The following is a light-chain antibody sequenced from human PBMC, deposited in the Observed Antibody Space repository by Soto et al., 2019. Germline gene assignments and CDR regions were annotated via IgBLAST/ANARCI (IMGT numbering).Light chain of an antibody. V-gene: IGKV1-9*01. CDR3: QQLNSYPPT. J-gene: IGKJ4*01. CDR2: AAS. CDR1: QGISSY. Sequence: DIQLTQSPSFLSASLGDRVTITCRASQGISSYLAWYQQKPGKAPKLLIYAASTLQSGVPSRFSGSGSGTEFTLTISSLQPEDFATYYCQQLNSYPPTFGGGTKV.